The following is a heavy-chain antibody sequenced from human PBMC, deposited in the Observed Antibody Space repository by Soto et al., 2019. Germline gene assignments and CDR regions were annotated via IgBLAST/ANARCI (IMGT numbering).Heavy chain of an antibody. D-gene: IGHD6-13*01. CDR1: GYTFTAYY. J-gene: IGHJ4*02. V-gene: IGHV1-2*02. Sequence: QVRLLQSGAEVKKSGASVKVSCKASGYTFTAYYIHWVRQAPGQGLEWMGWINPDTGGTDYAQKFQGSVTMTRDTSITTAYMELTSLKINDTAVYYCARAIARDGSSWYRGGYDSWGQGTLVTVSS. CDR3: ARAIARDGSSWYRGGYDS. CDR2: INPDTGGT.